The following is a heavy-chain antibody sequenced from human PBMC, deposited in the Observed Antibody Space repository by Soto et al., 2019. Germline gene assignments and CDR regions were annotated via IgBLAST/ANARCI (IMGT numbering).Heavy chain of an antibody. J-gene: IGHJ4*02. CDR3: ARGHCSGGSCYFDY. CDR2: IYYSGST. CDR1: GGSISSYY. D-gene: IGHD2-15*01. V-gene: IGHV4-59*01. Sequence: QVQLQESGPGLVKPSETLSLTCTVSGGSISSYYWSWIRQPPGKGLEWIGYIYYSGSTNYNPSLKSRVTISVDTSKNQFSLKLSSVTAADTAVYYWARGHCSGGSCYFDYWGQGTLVTVSS.